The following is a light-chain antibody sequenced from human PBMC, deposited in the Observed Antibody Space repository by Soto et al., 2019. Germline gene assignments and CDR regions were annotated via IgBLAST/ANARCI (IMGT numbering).Light chain of an antibody. CDR3: QQYGSSTVT. Sequence: VLTQSPATLSLSPGDRAALSCKASQSVHNFLAWYQQRPGQAPRLLIYGASNRAAGIPARFSGSGSGTDFTLTISRLEPEDFAVYYCQQYGSSTVTFGQGTRLEIK. J-gene: IGKJ5*01. V-gene: IGKV3-20*01. CDR1: QSVHNF. CDR2: GAS.